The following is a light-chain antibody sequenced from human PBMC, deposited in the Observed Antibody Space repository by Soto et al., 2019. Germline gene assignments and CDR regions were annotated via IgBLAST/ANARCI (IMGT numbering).Light chain of an antibody. Sequence: QSALTQAASVSGSPGQSITISCTGTSSDVGAYDYVSWYQQHSGKAPKLMIHEVSNRPSGVSNRFSGSKSGNTASLTISGLQAEDEADYYCSSYTNTTTLVVLGTGTKVIVL. CDR3: SSYTNTTTLVV. J-gene: IGLJ1*01. CDR2: EVS. CDR1: SSDVGAYDY. V-gene: IGLV2-14*01.